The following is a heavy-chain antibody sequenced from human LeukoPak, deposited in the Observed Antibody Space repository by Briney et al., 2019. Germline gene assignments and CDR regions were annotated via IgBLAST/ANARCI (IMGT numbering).Heavy chain of an antibody. D-gene: IGHD3-22*01. CDR1: GGSISSYY. CDR2: IFSSGST. CDR3: ARNYYDTRGFYHVGGPDY. Sequence: PSETLSLTCTVSGGSISSYYWSWIRQPAGKGLEWIGYIFSSGSTNYNPSLNSRVTISVDTSKNQFSLKLSSVTAADTAVYYCARNYYDTRGFYHVGGPDYWGQGTLVTVSS. V-gene: IGHV4-59*08. J-gene: IGHJ4*02.